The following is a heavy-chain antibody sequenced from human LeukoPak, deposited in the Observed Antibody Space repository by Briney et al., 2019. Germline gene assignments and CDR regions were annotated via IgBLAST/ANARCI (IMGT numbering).Heavy chain of an antibody. Sequence: GGSLRLSCEVSGITVSNNYMNWVRQAPGKGLEWVSVIDSGGSTYYADSVKGRFTASRDLSRNTVFLQLTGLRAEDTAIYYCARDWNGDYAFENWGQGTLVIVSS. CDR2: IDSGGST. J-gene: IGHJ4*02. D-gene: IGHD1-1*01. V-gene: IGHV3-66*01. CDR3: ARDWNGDYAFEN. CDR1: GITVSNNY.